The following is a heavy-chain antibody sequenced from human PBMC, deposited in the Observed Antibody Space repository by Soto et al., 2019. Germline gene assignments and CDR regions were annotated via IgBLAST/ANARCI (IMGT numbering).Heavy chain of an antibody. J-gene: IGHJ4*02. CDR2: IWYDGSNK. D-gene: IGHD2-2*01. CDR1: GFTFSSYG. Sequence: GGSLRLSCAASGFTFSSYGMHWVRQAPGKGLEWVAVIWYDGSNKYYADSVKGRFTISRDNSKNTLYLQMNSLRAEDTAVYYCARDGGRYCSSTSCVPDYWGQGTLVTVSS. V-gene: IGHV3-33*01. CDR3: ARDGGRYCSSTSCVPDY.